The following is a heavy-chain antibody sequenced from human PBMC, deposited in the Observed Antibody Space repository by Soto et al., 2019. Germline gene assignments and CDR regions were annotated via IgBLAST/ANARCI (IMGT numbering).Heavy chain of an antibody. CDR3: ARGLYCITSSCSRPYYNFGMDV. CDR1: GYSFTTYD. Sequence: ASVKVSCKGSGYSFTTYDINWVRQATGQGLEWMGWMNPNSGNTGYAQKFQGRVTMTRSTSISTAYMELNSLRSEDTAVYYCARGLYCITSSCSRPYYNFGMDVWGQGTTVTVS. J-gene: IGHJ6*02. V-gene: IGHV1-8*01. CDR2: MNPNSGNT. D-gene: IGHD2-2*01.